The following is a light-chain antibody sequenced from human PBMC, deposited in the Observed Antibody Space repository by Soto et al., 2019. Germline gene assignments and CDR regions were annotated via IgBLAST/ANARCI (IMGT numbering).Light chain of an antibody. V-gene: IGLV1-40*01. CDR1: SSNIGATYD. J-gene: IGLJ1*01. CDR3: QSYDSSLSAHYV. Sequence: QYVLKQTPSVSGAPGQRVTISCTGSSSNIGATYDVQWYQQLPGTAPKLLIYGNSNRPAGVPDRFSGSKSGTSASLAITGLQADDEADYYCQSYDSSLSAHYVLGNGTKVTVL. CDR2: GNS.